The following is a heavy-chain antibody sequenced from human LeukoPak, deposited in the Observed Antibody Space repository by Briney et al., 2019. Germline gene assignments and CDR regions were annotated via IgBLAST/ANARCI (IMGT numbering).Heavy chain of an antibody. CDR1: GFTFSSYG. CDR3: AREVQDAFDI. V-gene: IGHV3-33*08. CDR2: IWYDGSNE. J-gene: IGHJ3*02. Sequence: GRSLRLSCAASGFTFSSYGMHWVRQAPGKGLEWVALIWYDGSNEYYADSVKGRFAISRDNSKNTLYLQMNSPRAEDTAVYYCAREVQDAFDIWGQGTMVIVSS.